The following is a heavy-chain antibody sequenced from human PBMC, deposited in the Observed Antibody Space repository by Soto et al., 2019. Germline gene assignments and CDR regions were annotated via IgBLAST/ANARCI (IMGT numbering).Heavy chain of an antibody. V-gene: IGHV1-3*01. CDR1: GYTFTSYA. CDR3: ARDLELGVVPAALNWFDP. Sequence: SGKVSWKAAGYTFTSYAMHWVRQAPGQRLEWMGWINAGNGNTKYSQKFQGRVTITRDTSASTAYMELSSLRSEDTAVYYCARDLELGVVPAALNWFDPWGQGTLVTVSS. D-gene: IGHD2-2*01. CDR2: INAGNGNT. J-gene: IGHJ5*02.